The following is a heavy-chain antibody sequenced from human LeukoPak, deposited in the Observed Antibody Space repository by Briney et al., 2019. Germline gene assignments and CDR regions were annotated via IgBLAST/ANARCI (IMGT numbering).Heavy chain of an antibody. J-gene: IGHJ3*02. D-gene: IGHD2/OR15-2a*01. CDR2: IYTGGST. V-gene: IGHV4-4*09. Sequence: SETLSLTCTVSGGSISSYYWSWIRQPPGKGLEWIGYIYTGGSTNYNPSLKSRVTISVDTSKNQFSLKLSSGTAADTAVFYCARERGGRSFLKGAFDIWGQGTKVTVSS. CDR1: GGSISSYY. CDR3: ARERGGRSFLKGAFDI.